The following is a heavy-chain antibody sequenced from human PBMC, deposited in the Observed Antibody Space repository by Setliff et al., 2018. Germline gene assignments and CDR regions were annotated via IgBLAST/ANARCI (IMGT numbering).Heavy chain of an antibody. CDR2: IRQDGTNK. Sequence: GGSLRRGGVASGFSISNYWMAWVRQAPGKGLEGVANIRQDGTNKYYMDSVEGRFTVSSDNAKNLLYLQMNSLRAEDTAVYYCARNIDHRNGFDYWGQGTLVTVSS. CDR1: GFSISNYW. CDR3: ARNIDHRNGFDY. D-gene: IGHD5-12*01. V-gene: IGHV3-7*01. J-gene: IGHJ4*02.